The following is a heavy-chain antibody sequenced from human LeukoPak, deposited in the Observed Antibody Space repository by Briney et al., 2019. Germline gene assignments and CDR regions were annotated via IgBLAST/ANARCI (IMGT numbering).Heavy chain of an antibody. CDR1: GYTFTGYY. CDR2: INANIGGT. CDR3: ARSSRYDIWTGYPY. J-gene: IGHJ4*02. D-gene: IGHD3-9*01. V-gene: IGHV1-2*02. Sequence: ASVKVSCKASGYTFTGYYMHWVRQAPGQGLEWMGWINANIGGTNYAQKFQGRVTMTRDTSISAAYMELSRLRSDDTAVYYCARSSRYDIWTGYPYWGQGTLVTVSP.